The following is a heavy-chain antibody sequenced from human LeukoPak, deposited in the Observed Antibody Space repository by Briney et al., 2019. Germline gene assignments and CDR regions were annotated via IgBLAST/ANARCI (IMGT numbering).Heavy chain of an antibody. CDR3: AKAAYDYIEMGYFDY. CDR1: GFPVSNNY. V-gene: IGHV3-53*01. D-gene: IGHD5-12*01. CDR2: IYNDGRT. Sequence: PGGSLRLSCAASGFPVSNNYMSWVRQVPGKGLEWVSIIYNDGRTHYSDSVEGRFTISRDNSKNRLYLQMNSLRAEDTALYYCAKAAYDYIEMGYFDYWGQGTLVTVSS. J-gene: IGHJ4*02.